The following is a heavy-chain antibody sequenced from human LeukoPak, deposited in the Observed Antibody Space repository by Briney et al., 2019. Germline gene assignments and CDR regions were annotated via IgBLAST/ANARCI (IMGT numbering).Heavy chain of an antibody. D-gene: IGHD6-19*01. Sequence: KPSETLSLTCTVSGGSISSSSYYWGWIRQPPGKGLEWIGYIYYSGSTNYNPSLKSRVTISVDTSKNQFSLKLSSVTAADTAVYYCARLWNSSGWLIWGQGTLVTVSS. CDR1: GGSISSSSYY. V-gene: IGHV4-61*05. CDR2: IYYSGST. J-gene: IGHJ4*02. CDR3: ARLWNSSGWLI.